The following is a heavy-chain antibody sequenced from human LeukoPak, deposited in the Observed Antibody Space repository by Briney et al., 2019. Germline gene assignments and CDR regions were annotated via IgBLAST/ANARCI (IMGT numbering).Heavy chain of an antibody. Sequence: SETLSLTCTVSGYSISSGYYWGWIRQPPGKGLEWIGSIYHSGSTNYNPSLKSRVTISVDKSKNQFSLKLSSVTAADTAVYYCARVMDGYSSSWNWFDPWGQGTLVTVSS. CDR3: ARVMDGYSSSWNWFDP. CDR2: IYHSGST. D-gene: IGHD6-13*01. V-gene: IGHV4-38-2*02. J-gene: IGHJ5*02. CDR1: GYSISSGYY.